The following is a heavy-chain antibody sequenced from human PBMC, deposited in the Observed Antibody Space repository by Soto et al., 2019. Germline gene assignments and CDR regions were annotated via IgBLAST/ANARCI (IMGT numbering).Heavy chain of an antibody. J-gene: IGHJ3*02. CDR1: GFTFSSYA. CDR3: ARDRGWLQLIFDFDI. Sequence: RRLSCAASGFTFSSYAMHWVRQAPGKGLEWVAVISYDGSNKYYADSVKGRFTISRDNSKNTLYLQMNSLRAEDTAVYYCARDRGWLQLIFDFDIWGQGTMVNVS. V-gene: IGHV3-30-3*01. CDR2: ISYDGSNK. D-gene: IGHD5-12*01.